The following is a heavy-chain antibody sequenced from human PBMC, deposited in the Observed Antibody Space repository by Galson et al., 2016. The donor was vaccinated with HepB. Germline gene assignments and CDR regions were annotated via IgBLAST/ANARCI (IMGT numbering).Heavy chain of an antibody. V-gene: IGHV1-18*04. CDR2: ISVDIGNT. CDR1: GYTFINYG. CDR3: ARESLYCSGGNCYSPLGDY. D-gene: IGHD2-15*01. Sequence: SVKVPCKASGYTFINYGISWVRQAPGQGLEWMGWISVDIGNTNYAQKLQDRVTMTTDTSTGTAYMELRSLRSDDTAVYYCARESLYCSGGNCYSPLGDYWGQGTLVTVSS. J-gene: IGHJ4*02.